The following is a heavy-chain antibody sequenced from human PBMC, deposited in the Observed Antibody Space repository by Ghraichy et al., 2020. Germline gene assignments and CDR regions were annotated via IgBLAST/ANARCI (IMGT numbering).Heavy chain of an antibody. CDR3: VRAAPTLAAAGYFDN. CDR2: INPAGDST. V-gene: IGHV1-46*01. D-gene: IGHD6-13*01. Sequence: ASVKVSCKASGFTFSSYYMHWVRQAPGQGLEWMGVINPAGDSTNYEQKFQGRFTMTRDTSTSTVYMEMSSLRSDDTALYYCVRAAPTLAAAGYFDNWGQGTLVTVSS. CDR1: GFTFSSYY. J-gene: IGHJ4*02.